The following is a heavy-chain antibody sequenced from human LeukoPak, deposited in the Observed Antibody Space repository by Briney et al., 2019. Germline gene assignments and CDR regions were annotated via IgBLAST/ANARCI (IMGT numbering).Heavy chain of an antibody. CDR1: GGSISSYY. CDR2: IYYSGST. Sequence: SETLSLTCTVSGGSISSYYWCWIRQPPGKGLEWIGYIYYSGSTNYNPSLKSRVTISVDTSKNQFSLKLSSVTAADTAVYYCARLGSTPGYYYYYGMDVWGQGTTVTVSS. CDR3: ARLGSTPGYYYYYGMDV. J-gene: IGHJ6*02. D-gene: IGHD1-26*01. V-gene: IGHV4-59*08.